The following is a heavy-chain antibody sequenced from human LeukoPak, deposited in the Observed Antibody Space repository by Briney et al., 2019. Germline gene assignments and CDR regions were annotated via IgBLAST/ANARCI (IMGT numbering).Heavy chain of an antibody. CDR1: GFTFSSYS. CDR2: ISSSSSHI. V-gene: IGHV3-21*01. Sequence: GGSLRLSCAASGFTFSSYSMNWVRQAPGKGLEWVSSISSSSSHIYYADSVKGRFTISRDNAKNSLYLQMNSLRAEDTAVYYCARDKDTAMVGDLTDYWGQGTLVTVSS. J-gene: IGHJ4*02. D-gene: IGHD5-18*01. CDR3: ARDKDTAMVGDLTDY.